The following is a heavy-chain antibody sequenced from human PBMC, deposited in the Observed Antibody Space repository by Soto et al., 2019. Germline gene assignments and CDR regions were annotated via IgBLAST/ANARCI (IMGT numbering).Heavy chain of an antibody. V-gene: IGHV3-33*01. D-gene: IGHD2-2*01. CDR1: GFIFSSYG. J-gene: IGHJ4*02. CDR2: IWYDGSNK. Sequence: QVQLVESGGGVVQPGRSLRLSCAASGFIFSSYGMHWVRQAPGKGLECVAFIWYDGSNKYYGDSVKGRFTISRDNSKNTLYLQMNSLRAEDTAVHYCARSLEMAAMDYWGQGTLVTVTS. CDR3: ARSLEMAAMDY.